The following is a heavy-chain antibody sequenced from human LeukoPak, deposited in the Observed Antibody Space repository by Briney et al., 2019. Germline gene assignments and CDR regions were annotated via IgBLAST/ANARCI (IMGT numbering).Heavy chain of an antibody. CDR2: IHHSGRT. CDR3: ARDHLANLASRLFDP. D-gene: IGHD3-3*01. Sequence: SETLSLTCAVSGYSISTDYYWGWIRQPPGKGLEWIGSIHHSGRTYYNPSLKSRVTISVDTSKNQFSLKLSSVTAADTAVYYCARDHLANLASRLFDPWGQGTLVTVSS. CDR1: GYSISTDYY. V-gene: IGHV4-38-2*02. J-gene: IGHJ5*02.